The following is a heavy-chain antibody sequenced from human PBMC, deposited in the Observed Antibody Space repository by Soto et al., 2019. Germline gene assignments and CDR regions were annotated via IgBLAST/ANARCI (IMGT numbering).Heavy chain of an antibody. D-gene: IGHD2-15*01. V-gene: IGHV3-64*01. CDR1: GFTFSSYA. J-gene: IGHJ3*02. CDR2: ISSNGGST. Sequence: RLSCASSGFTFSSYAMHWVRQAPGKGLEYVSAISSNGGSTYYANSVKGRFTISKDNSKNTLYLQMGSLGAEDMAVYYCAREYPHGYCSGGSCYSSDAFDIWGQGTMVTFS. CDR3: AREYPHGYCSGGSCYSSDAFDI.